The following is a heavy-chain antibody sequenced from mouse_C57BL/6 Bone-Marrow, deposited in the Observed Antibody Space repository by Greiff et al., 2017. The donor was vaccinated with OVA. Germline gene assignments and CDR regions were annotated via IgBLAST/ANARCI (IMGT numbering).Heavy chain of an antibody. CDR3: TTWIYYDYWYFDV. Sequence: EVQLQQSGAELVRPGASVKLSCTASGFNIKDDYMHWVKQRPEQGLEWIGWIDPENGDTEYASKFQGKATITADTSSNTAYLQLSSLTSEDTAVYYCTTWIYYDYWYFDVWGTGTTVTVSS. V-gene: IGHV14-4*01. J-gene: IGHJ1*03. CDR1: GFNIKDDY. CDR2: IDPENGDT. D-gene: IGHD2-4*01.